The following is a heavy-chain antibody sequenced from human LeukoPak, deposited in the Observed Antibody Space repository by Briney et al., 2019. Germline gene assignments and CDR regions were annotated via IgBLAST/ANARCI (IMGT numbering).Heavy chain of an antibody. V-gene: IGHV3-21*01. D-gene: IGHD1-26*01. J-gene: IGHJ4*02. CDR2: ISGSSTYI. CDR1: GFTFTSYS. CDR3: ARGSGSYYN. Sequence: PGGSLRLSCVVSGFTFTSYSMNWVRQAPGKGLEWVSTISGSSTYIYYADSMKGRFTISRDSAKNSLYLEMNSLRAEDMAVYYCARGSGSYYNWGQGTLVTVSS.